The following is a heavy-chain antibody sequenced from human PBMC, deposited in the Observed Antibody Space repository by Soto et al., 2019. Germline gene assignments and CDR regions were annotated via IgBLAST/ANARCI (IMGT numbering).Heavy chain of an antibody. V-gene: IGHV3-23*01. CDR3: AKGGLLPRANRWF. J-gene: IGHJ4*02. CDR1: GFTFRNYP. Sequence: GGYLRLSCAASGFTFRNYPMTWVRQAPGKGLDWVSTISGSGVDTYYPDSVKGRVTISRDNSKNTLYLQINSLRAEDTAVYYCAKGGLLPRANRWFWGQGTLVTVSS. D-gene: IGHD2-2*01. CDR2: ISGSGVDT.